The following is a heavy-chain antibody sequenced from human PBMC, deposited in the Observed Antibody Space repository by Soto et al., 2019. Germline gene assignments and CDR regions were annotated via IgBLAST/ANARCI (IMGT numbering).Heavy chain of an antibody. CDR3: ARSYSSSLYYYYSGMDV. CDR1: GSTFTSYD. D-gene: IGHD6-13*01. CDR2: MNPNSGNT. Sequence: QVQLVQSGAEVKKPGASVKVSCKASGSTFTSYDINWVRQATGQGLEWMGWMNPNSGNTGYAQKFQGRGTMTRNTSISTAYMELSSLRSEDTAVYYCARSYSSSLYYYYSGMDVWGQGTTVTVSS. J-gene: IGHJ6*02. V-gene: IGHV1-8*01.